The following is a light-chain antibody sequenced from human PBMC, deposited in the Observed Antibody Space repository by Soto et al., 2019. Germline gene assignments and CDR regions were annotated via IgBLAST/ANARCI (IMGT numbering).Light chain of an antibody. V-gene: IGKV3-15*01. J-gene: IGKJ1*01. Sequence: IVMPQSPSTLSVSPGERSTLSCMASQSVSSNLAWYQQKPGQAPRLLIYGASTRATGIPARFSGSGSGTEFTLTISSLQSEDFAVYYCQQYNNWLWTFGQGTKVDIK. CDR3: QQYNNWLWT. CDR2: GAS. CDR1: QSVSSN.